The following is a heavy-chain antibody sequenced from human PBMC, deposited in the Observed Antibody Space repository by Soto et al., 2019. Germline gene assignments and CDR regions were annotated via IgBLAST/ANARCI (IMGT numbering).Heavy chain of an antibody. CDR3: ESSVEGHFYY. V-gene: IGHV3-48*02. J-gene: IGHJ4*02. CDR2: ITSDTKTI. CDR1: GFTFSVYS. Sequence: EVQLVESGGDLVQRGGSLRLSCVASGFTFSVYSMNWVRQAPGKGLEWFSYITSDTKTINYADSVKGRFTISRDNAKNSVYLQMNSLRDEDTAVYYCESSVEGHFYYWGQGTVDTVSS. D-gene: IGHD6-19*01.